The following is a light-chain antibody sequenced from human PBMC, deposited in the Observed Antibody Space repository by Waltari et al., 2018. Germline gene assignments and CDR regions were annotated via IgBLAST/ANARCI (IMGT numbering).Light chain of an antibody. CDR3: QSYDSSLSGSV. J-gene: IGLJ3*02. CDR1: SSNIGAGYD. Sequence: QSVLTQPPSVSGAPGQRATISCTGSSSNIGAGYDVHWYQQHPGTAPKLLIYGNNNRPAGVPDRFSGSKSGTSASRAIPGLQADDEADYYCQSYDSSLSGSVVGGGTKLTVL. V-gene: IGLV1-40*01. CDR2: GNN.